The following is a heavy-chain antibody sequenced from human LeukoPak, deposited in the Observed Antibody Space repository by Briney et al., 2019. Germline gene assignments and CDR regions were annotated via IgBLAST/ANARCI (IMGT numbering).Heavy chain of an antibody. J-gene: IGHJ4*02. Sequence: GGSLRLSCAASGFTFSSYGMHWVRQAPGKGLEWVAVIWYDGSNKYYADSVKGRFTISRDNSKNTLYLQINSLRAEDTAVYYCAKLRGRYGDYGYYFDYWGQGTLVTVSS. D-gene: IGHD4-17*01. V-gene: IGHV3-33*06. CDR2: IWYDGSNK. CDR1: GFTFSSYG. CDR3: AKLRGRYGDYGYYFDY.